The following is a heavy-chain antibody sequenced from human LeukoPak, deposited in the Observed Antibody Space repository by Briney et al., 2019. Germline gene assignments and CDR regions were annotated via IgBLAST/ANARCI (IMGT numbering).Heavy chain of an antibody. V-gene: IGHV3-9*03. CDR1: GFTFDDYA. CDR3: AKDMTTVTTGAFDI. J-gene: IGHJ3*02. Sequence: GGSLRLSCAASGFTFDDYAMQWVRPAPGKGREWVSGISWNSGSIGYADSVKGRFTISRDNAKNSLYLQMNKLRAEDMALYYCAKDMTTVTTGAFDIWGQGTMVTVSS. D-gene: IGHD4-17*01. CDR2: ISWNSGSI.